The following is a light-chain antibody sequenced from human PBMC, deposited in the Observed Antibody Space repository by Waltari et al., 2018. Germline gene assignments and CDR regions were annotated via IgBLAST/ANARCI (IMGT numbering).Light chain of an antibody. Sequence: QSALTPPASVSWSPGHTITISCTGTISDVGGYNYCYWYQQHPGKAPKLMLYEVSNRPSGVSNRFSGSKSGNTASLTISGLQAEDEADYYCSSYISSSTLELFGGGTSLTVL. V-gene: IGLV2-14*03. J-gene: IGLJ2*01. CDR1: ISDVGGYNY. CDR2: EVS. CDR3: SSYISSSTLEL.